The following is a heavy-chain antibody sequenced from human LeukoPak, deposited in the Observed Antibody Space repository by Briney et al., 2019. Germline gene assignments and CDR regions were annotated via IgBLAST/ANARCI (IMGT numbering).Heavy chain of an antibody. V-gene: IGHV4-38-2*02. Sequence: SETLSLTCTVSGYSISSGYYWGWIRQPPGKGLEWIGSIYHSGSTYYNASLKSRVTISVDTSKNQFSLKLSSVTAADTAVYYCARRPYGSGSYYKSWGQGTLVTVSS. D-gene: IGHD3-10*01. CDR2: IYHSGST. J-gene: IGHJ5*02. CDR3: ARRPYGSGSYYKS. CDR1: GYSISSGYY.